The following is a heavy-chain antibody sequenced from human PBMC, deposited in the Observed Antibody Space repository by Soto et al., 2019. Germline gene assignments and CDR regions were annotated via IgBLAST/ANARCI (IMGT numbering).Heavy chain of an antibody. CDR3: ARHDNHDSSGYYSPFGN. D-gene: IGHD3-22*01. CDR1: GGSISSTNDF. Sequence: QLLLQESGPGLVEPWETLSLTCTVSGGSISSTNDFWGWIRQPPGKGLEWIGSLSSGGTPHYNPSLKSRVTLSVDTSRKQFSLNLTSVTAADTAVYYCARHDNHDSSGYYSPFGNWGQGTLVTVSS. CDR2: LSSGGTP. J-gene: IGHJ4*02. V-gene: IGHV4-39*01.